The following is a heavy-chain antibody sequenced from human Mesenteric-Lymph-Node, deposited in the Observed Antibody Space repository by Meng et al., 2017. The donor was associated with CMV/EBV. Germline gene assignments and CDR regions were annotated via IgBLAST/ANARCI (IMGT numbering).Heavy chain of an antibody. CDR3: GKDKSDYYHYGVDI. CDR1: GFTFRNFG. J-gene: IGHJ6*02. Sequence: ASGFTFRNFGIHWVRQAPGKGLEWVAVISFDGKIKSYIDSVKDRFTISRDNSENTLYLQMNGLRVDDTAVYYCGKDKSDYYHYGVDIWGQGTLVTVSS. CDR2: ISFDGKIK. V-gene: IGHV3-30*18.